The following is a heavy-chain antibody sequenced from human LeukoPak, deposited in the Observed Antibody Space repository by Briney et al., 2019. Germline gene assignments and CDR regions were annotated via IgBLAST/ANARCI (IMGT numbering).Heavy chain of an antibody. J-gene: IGHJ6*03. V-gene: IGHV4-34*01. CDR2: INHCGST. CDR1: GGSFSGYY. Sequence: KPSETLSLTCAVYGGSFSGYYWSWIRQPPGKGLAGIGEINHCGSTNYNPSLKSRVTISVDTSKNQFSLKLSSVTAADTAVYYCARVSYCSSTSCFPYYYYYMDVWGKGTTVTVSS. CDR3: ARVSYCSSTSCFPYYYYYMDV. D-gene: IGHD2-2*01.